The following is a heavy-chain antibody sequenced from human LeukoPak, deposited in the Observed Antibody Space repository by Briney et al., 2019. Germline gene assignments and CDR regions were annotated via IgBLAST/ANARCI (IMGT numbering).Heavy chain of an antibody. Sequence: ASVKVPCKASGYTFTSYGISWVRQAPGQGLEWMGWISAYNGNTNYAQKLQGRVTMTTDTSTSTAYMELRSLRSDDTAVYYCARDYYDILSGYFDYWGQGTLVTVSS. CDR1: GYTFTSYG. CDR3: ARDYYDILSGYFDY. J-gene: IGHJ4*02. D-gene: IGHD3-9*01. V-gene: IGHV1-18*01. CDR2: ISAYNGNT.